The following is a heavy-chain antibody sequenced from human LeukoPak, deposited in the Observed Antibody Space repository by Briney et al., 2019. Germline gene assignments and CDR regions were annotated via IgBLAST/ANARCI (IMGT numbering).Heavy chain of an antibody. V-gene: IGHV3-23*01. Sequence: GGSLRLSCAASGFTFSRSAMTWVRQTPGKGLDWVSSISSSGNTYYADSVKGRFTISRDNSKNMLYLQLTSLRAEDSALYYYVKRSISEDGPYFWGQGSLVTVYS. CDR1: GFTFSRSA. D-gene: IGHD6-13*01. J-gene: IGHJ4*01. CDR3: VKRSISEDGPYF. CDR2: ISSSGNT.